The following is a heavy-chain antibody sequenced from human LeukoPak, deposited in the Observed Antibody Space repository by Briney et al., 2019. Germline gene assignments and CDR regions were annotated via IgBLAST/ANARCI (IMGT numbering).Heavy chain of an antibody. CDR3: ARQPRDGYNPIDY. Sequence: SETLSLTCTVSGGSIGSYYWSWIRQPRGKGLEWIGYIYYSGSTNYNPSLKSRVTISIDTSKNQFSLKLSSVTAADTAVYYCARQPRDGYNPIDYWGQGALVIVSS. J-gene: IGHJ4*02. CDR2: IYYSGST. V-gene: IGHV4-59*01. CDR1: GGSIGSYY. D-gene: IGHD5-24*01.